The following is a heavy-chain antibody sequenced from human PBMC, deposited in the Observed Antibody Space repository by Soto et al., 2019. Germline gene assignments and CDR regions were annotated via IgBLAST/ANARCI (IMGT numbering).Heavy chain of an antibody. CDR1: GFTFSSYW. Sequence: GGSLRLSCAASGFTFSSYWMHWVRRAPGKGLVWVSRINSDGSSTSYADSVKGRFTISRDNAKDTLYLQMNSLRAEDTAVYYCAVSIAAAGTHWFDPWGQGTLVTVSS. CDR3: AVSIAAAGTHWFDP. V-gene: IGHV3-74*01. D-gene: IGHD6-13*01. J-gene: IGHJ5*02. CDR2: INSDGSST.